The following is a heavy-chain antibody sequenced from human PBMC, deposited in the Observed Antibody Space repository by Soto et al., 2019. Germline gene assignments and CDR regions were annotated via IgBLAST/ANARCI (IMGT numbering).Heavy chain of an antibody. J-gene: IGHJ2*01. Sequence: QVQLQESGPGLVKPSETLSLTCTVSGGSISSYYWSWIRQPPGKGLEWIGYIYYSGSTNYNPSLKSRVTISVDTSKNQFSLKLSSVTAADTAVYYCATQNEYYGDYGSVRGWYFDLWGRGTLVTVSS. D-gene: IGHD4-17*01. CDR1: GGSISSYY. CDR3: ATQNEYYGDYGSVRGWYFDL. CDR2: IYYSGST. V-gene: IGHV4-59*01.